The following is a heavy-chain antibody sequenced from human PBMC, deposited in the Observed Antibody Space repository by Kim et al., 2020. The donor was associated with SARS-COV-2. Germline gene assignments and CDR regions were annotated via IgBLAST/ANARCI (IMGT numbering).Heavy chain of an antibody. CDR3: ARDRIPGRGYYFDF. CDR1: GFTFSTYS. D-gene: IGHD2-15*01. J-gene: IGHJ4*02. Sequence: GGSLRLSCEASGFTFSTYSMNWVRQAPGKGLEWVSCISSTSDFMYYAESVRGRFTISRDNAKNYLYLQMKSLRDEDTAVYYCARDRIPGRGYYFDFWGQGTLVTVSS. V-gene: IGHV3-48*02. CDR2: ISSTSDFM.